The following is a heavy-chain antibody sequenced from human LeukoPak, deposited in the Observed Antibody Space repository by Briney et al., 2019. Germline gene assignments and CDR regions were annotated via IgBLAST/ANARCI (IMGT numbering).Heavy chain of an antibody. CDR1: GFTFSSYS. CDR2: ISSSSSYI. D-gene: IGHD6-6*01. V-gene: IGHV3-21*01. Sequence: GGSLRLSCAASGFTFSSYSMNWVRQAPGKGLEWVSSISSSSSYIYYADSVKGRFTISRDNAKNSLYLQMNSLRAEDTAVYYCARDSAARQVAFDIWGQGTMVTVSS. CDR3: ARDSAARQVAFDI. J-gene: IGHJ3*02.